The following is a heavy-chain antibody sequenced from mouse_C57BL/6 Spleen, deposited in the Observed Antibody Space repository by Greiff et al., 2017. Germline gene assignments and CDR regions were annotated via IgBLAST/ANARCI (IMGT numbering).Heavy chain of an antibody. V-gene: IGHV2-5*01. D-gene: IGHD1-1*01. CDR1: GFSLTSYG. CDR2: IWRGGST. J-gene: IGHJ4*01. Sequence: QVQLKESGPGLVQPSQSLSITCTVSGFSLTSYGVHWVRQSPGKGLEWLGVIWRGGSTAYNAAFMSRLSITKDNSKSQVFFKMNSLQADDTAIYYCAKNKDGEGYYYAMDYWGQGTSVTVSS. CDR3: AKNKDGEGYYYAMDY.